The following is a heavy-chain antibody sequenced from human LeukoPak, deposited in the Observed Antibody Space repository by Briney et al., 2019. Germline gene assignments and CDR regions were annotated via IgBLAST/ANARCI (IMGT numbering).Heavy chain of an antibody. Sequence: GSLRLSCAASGFAFSTYTMNWVRQAPGKGLEWVSSITSSSSYIYYADSVKGRFTISRDNAKNSLYLQMNSLRVEDTAVYYCARHVVAVGFDYWGQGTLVTVSS. V-gene: IGHV3-21*01. CDR1: GFAFSTYT. J-gene: IGHJ4*02. CDR2: ITSSSSYI. CDR3: ARHVVAVGFDY. D-gene: IGHD3-22*01.